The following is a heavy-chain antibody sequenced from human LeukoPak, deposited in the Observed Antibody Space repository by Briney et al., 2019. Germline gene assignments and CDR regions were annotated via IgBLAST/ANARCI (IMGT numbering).Heavy chain of an antibody. CDR1: GFTFSSYS. J-gene: IGHJ4*02. CDR3: ARDRIRCGDYVLHY. CDR2: ISSSSSYI. D-gene: IGHD4-17*01. Sequence: PGGSLRLSCAASGFTFSSYSMNWVRQAPGKGLEWVSSISSSSSYIYYADSVKGRFTISRDNAKNSLYLQMNSLRAEDTAVYYCARDRIRCGDYVLHYWGQGTLVTVSS. V-gene: IGHV3-21*01.